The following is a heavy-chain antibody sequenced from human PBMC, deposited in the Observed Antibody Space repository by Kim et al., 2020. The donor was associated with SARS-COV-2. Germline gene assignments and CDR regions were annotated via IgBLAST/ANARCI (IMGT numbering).Heavy chain of an antibody. D-gene: IGHD6-13*01. CDR3: ARLMGSGYSSSCYY. CDR1: GFSFTNYW. Sequence: GESLKISCKGSGFSFTNYWIGWVRQMPGKGLEWMGIIYPGDSDTRYSPYFQGQVTISADKSIGTAYLQWSSLKASDTAMYYCARLMGSGYSSSCYYWGQGTLVTVSS. CDR2: IYPGDSDT. V-gene: IGHV5-51*01. J-gene: IGHJ4*02.